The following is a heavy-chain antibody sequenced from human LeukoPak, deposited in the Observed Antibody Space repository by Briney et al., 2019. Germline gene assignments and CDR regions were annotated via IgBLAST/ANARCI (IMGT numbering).Heavy chain of an antibody. J-gene: IGHJ4*02. Sequence: GGSLRLSCAASGFTFSSYWMHWVRQAPGKGLVWVSRISSDGSDTNYADSVKGRFTISRDNAKNTLYLPMNSLRAEDTAVYYCARGSYRLGGFDYWGQGTLVTVSS. CDR2: ISSDGSDT. CDR1: GFTFSSYW. D-gene: IGHD3-16*01. CDR3: ARGSYRLGGFDY. V-gene: IGHV3-74*01.